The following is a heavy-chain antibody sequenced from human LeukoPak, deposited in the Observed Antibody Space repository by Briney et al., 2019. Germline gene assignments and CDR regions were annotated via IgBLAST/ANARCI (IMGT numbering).Heavy chain of an antibody. CDR3: ARARYQLLPTFDY. Sequence: SQTLSLTCTVSGGSISSGGYYWSWIRQHPGKGLEWIGYIYYSESTYYNPSLKSRVTISVDTSKNQFSLKLSSVTAADTAVYYCARARYQLLPTFDYWGQGTLVTVSS. CDR1: GGSISSGGYY. V-gene: IGHV4-31*03. J-gene: IGHJ4*02. D-gene: IGHD2-2*01. CDR2: IYYSEST.